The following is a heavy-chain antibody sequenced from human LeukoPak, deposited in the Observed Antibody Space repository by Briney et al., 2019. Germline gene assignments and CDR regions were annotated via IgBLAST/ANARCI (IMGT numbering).Heavy chain of an antibody. D-gene: IGHD2-15*01. CDR3: AMHCSGGTCYSSFDY. CDR1: GSTFSSYA. J-gene: IGHJ4*02. Sequence: GGSLRVSCAASGSTFSSYAMSWVRQAPGKGLEWVSSISGSGGNTYYAASVKGRFTISRDNSKNTLYLQMSSLRAEDTAVYYCAMHCSGGTCYSSFDYWGQGTLVTVSS. V-gene: IGHV3-23*01. CDR2: ISGSGGNT.